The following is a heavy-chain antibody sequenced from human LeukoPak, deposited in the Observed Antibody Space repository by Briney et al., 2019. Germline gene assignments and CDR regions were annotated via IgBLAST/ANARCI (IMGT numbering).Heavy chain of an antibody. V-gene: IGHV3-66*01. CDR3: ARLAAAGTLWFDP. D-gene: IGHD6-13*01. CDR1: GFTVSSNY. CDR2: IYSGGST. Sequence: GGSLRLSCAASGFTVSSNYMSWVRQAPGKGLEWVSVIYSGGSTYYADSVKGRFTISRDNSKNTLYLQMNSLRAEDTAVYYCARLAAAGTLWFDPWGQGTLVTVSS. J-gene: IGHJ5*02.